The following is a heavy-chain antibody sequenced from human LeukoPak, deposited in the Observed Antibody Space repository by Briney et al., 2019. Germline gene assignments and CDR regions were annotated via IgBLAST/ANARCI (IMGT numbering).Heavy chain of an antibody. CDR2: IYHSGST. J-gene: IGHJ4*02. D-gene: IGHD5-18*01. CDR1: GYSISSGYY. V-gene: IGHV4-38-2*02. Sequence: PSETLSLTCTVSGYSISSGYYWGWIRQPPGKGLEWIGSIYHSGSTYYNPSLKSRVTISVDTSKNQFSLKLSSVTAADTAVYYCARAPTWIQLWLSPFDYWGQGTLVTVSS. CDR3: ARAPTWIQLWLSPFDY.